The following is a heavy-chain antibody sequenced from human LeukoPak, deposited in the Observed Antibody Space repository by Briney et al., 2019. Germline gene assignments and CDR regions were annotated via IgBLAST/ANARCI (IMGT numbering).Heavy chain of an antibody. CDR3: ATWHCSSNSCYTFDY. V-gene: IGHV1-2*02. D-gene: IGHD2-2*02. CDR2: INPNSGDT. J-gene: IGHJ4*02. CDR1: GYTLTGYY. Sequence: ASVKVSCKASGYTLTGYYMHWGPQAPGQGREWMGGINPNSGDTNYAQKFQGRVPLPRDPSISTAYMELRRLRSDDTAVYYCATWHCSSNSCYTFDYWGQRTLVTVSS.